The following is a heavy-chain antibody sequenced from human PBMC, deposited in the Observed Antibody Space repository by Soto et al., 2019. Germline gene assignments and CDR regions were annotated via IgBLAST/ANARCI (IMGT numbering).Heavy chain of an antibody. V-gene: IGHV3-23*01. CDR2: ISGSGSST. CDR3: AKGPIAVAGYYFYC. J-gene: IGHJ4*02. Sequence: EVQLLESGGGLVQPGGSLRLSCAASGFTFSSYAMSWVRQAPGKGLEWVSGISGSGSSTYYADSVQGRFTISRDNSKNTRYVQMNRLRPEDTAVYFCAKGPIAVAGYYFYCWGQGSLVSVSS. D-gene: IGHD6-19*01. CDR1: GFTFSSYA.